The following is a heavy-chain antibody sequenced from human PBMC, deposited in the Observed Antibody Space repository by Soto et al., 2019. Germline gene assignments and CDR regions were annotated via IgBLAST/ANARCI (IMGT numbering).Heavy chain of an antibody. CDR1: GYTFTSYG. Sequence: ASVKVSCKASGYTFTSYGISWVRQAPGQGLEWMGWISAYNGNTNYAQKLQGRVTMTADKSTSTAYMELSSLRSEDTAVYYCARVAEMGTVTNGFYYYMDVWGKGTTVTVSS. J-gene: IGHJ6*03. D-gene: IGHD4-17*01. CDR2: ISAYNGNT. V-gene: IGHV1-18*01. CDR3: ARVAEMGTVTNGFYYYMDV.